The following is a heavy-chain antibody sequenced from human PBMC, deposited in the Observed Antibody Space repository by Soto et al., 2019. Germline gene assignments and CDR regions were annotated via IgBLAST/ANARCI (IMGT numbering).Heavy chain of an antibody. CDR2: ISSSSSYI. Sequence: EVQLVESGGGLVKPGGSLRLSCAASGFTFSSYSMNWVRQAPGKGLEWVSSISSSSSYIYYADSVKGRFTISRDNAKNSLYLQMNRLRAEDTAVYYCARGLGGVCSGGSCYYAFDIWGQGTMVTVSS. CDR3: ARGLGGVCSGGSCYYAFDI. D-gene: IGHD2-15*01. CDR1: GFTFSSYS. J-gene: IGHJ3*02. V-gene: IGHV3-21*01.